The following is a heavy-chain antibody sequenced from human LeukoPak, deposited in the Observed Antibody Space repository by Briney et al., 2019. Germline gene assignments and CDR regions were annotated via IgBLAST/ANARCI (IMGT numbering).Heavy chain of an antibody. CDR1: GGSFSGYY. CDR3: ARGASGVAEAPFDY. D-gene: IGHD2-15*01. Sequence: SETLSLTCAVYGGSFSGYYWSWIRQPPGKGLEWIGEINHSGSTNYNPTLKSRVTISVDTSKNQFSLKLSSVTAADTAVYYCARGASGVAEAPFDYWGQGTLVTVSS. J-gene: IGHJ4*02. V-gene: IGHV4-34*01. CDR2: INHSGST.